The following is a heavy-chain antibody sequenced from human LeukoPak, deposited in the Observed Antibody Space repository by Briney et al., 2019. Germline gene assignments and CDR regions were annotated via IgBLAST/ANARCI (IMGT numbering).Heavy chain of an antibody. CDR3: AIDYYASGNYYNGPHN. CDR2: FDPDDGEA. V-gene: IGHV1-24*01. CDR1: GYIFTGYY. D-gene: IGHD3-10*01. J-gene: IGHJ4*02. Sequence: ASVKVSCKASGYIFTGYYMHWVRQAPGKGLEWMGGFDPDDGEALYAQQFQGRVSMTEDTSAGTVYMELSSLRSEDTAVYYCAIDYYASGNYYNGPHNWGPGTLVTVSS.